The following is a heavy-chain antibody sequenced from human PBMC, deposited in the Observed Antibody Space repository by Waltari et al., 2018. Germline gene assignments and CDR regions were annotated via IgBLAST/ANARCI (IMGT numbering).Heavy chain of an antibody. CDR1: GFTFSTYW. V-gene: IGHV3-7*03. D-gene: IGHD1-20*01. Sequence: EAQLVESGGDLVQRGGSLRLSCAASGFTFSTYWMSWVRQSPGKGRGCGANINRKLRYKFYWDSVKCRFTISRDNAKNSLFLEMNSLRGDDTAVYFCAREGITLGAFDPWGQGTLVTVSS. CDR3: AREGITLGAFDP. CDR2: INRKLRYK. J-gene: IGHJ5*02.